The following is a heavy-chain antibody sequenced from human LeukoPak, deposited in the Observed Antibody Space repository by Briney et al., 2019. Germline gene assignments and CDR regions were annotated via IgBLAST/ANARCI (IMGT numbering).Heavy chain of an antibody. CDR3: ARQGAAPDFDY. Sequence: PSETLSLTCIVSGDSFNSRTDWWGWIRQPPGKGLEWIGSIYYTDRTHYNPSLKSRVTISKDTSKNQFSLNLTSVTAADTAVYYCARQGAAPDFDYWGQGTLVTVSP. CDR2: IYYTDRT. D-gene: IGHD3-16*01. V-gene: IGHV4-39*01. CDR1: GDSFNSRTDW. J-gene: IGHJ4*02.